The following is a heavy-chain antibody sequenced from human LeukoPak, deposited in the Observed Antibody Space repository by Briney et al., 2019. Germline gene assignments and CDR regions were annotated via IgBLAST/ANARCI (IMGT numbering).Heavy chain of an antibody. D-gene: IGHD4-17*01. CDR3: TRDPNGDYVGAFDM. CDR1: GITFSTYA. Sequence: SGGSLRLSCAASGITFSTYAMTWVRQAPGKGLEWVSSIRGSGGGTDYADSVKGRFTISRDNSRDTLFLQMNSLRAEDTALYYCTRDPNGDYVGAFDMWGPGTMDRVSS. CDR2: IRGSGGGT. V-gene: IGHV3-23*01. J-gene: IGHJ3*02.